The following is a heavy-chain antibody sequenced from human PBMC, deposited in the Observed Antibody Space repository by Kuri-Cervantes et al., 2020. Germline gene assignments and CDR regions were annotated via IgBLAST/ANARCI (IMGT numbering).Heavy chain of an antibody. D-gene: IGHD6-19*01. CDR3: ARRYWAVAGSPFDY. V-gene: IGHV4-39*01. J-gene: IGHJ4*02. Sequence: SETLSLTCTVSGGSISSSSYYWGWIRQPPGKGLEWIGSIYYSGSTYYNPSLKSRVTISVDTSNNQFSLKLSSVTAADTAVYYCARRYWAVAGSPFDYWGQGTLVTVSS. CDR2: IYYSGST. CDR1: GGSISSSSYY.